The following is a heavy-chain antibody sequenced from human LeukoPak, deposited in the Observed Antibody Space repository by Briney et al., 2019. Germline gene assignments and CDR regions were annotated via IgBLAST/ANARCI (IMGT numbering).Heavy chain of an antibody. J-gene: IGHJ4*02. CDR3: ARDRYYGSGSH. V-gene: IGHV3-66*01. D-gene: IGHD3-10*01. CDR1: GFTVSSNY. CDR2: IYSGGST. Sequence: GGSLRLSCAASGFTVSSNYMSWVRQAPGKGLEWVSVIYSGGSTYYADSVKGRFTISRDNSKNTLYLQMNSLRAEDTAVYYCARDRYYGSGSHWGQGTLVTVSS.